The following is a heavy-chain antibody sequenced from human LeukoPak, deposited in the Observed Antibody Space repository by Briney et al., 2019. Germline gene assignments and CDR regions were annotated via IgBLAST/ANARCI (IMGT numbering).Heavy chain of an antibody. D-gene: IGHD1-26*01. CDR3: AKAGDQGYWFDP. Sequence: GGSLRLSCAASGFTFSSYAMSWVRQAPGKWLEWVSGISDSGGSIYYADSVKGRFTISRDNSKNTLYLQMNSLRADDTAVYYCAKAGDQGYWFDPWGQGTLVTVSS. CDR2: ISDSGGSI. CDR1: GFTFSSYA. J-gene: IGHJ5*02. V-gene: IGHV3-23*01.